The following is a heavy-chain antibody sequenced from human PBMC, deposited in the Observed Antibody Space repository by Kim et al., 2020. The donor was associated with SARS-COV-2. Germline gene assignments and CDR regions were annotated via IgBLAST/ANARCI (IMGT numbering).Heavy chain of an antibody. CDR1: GYTFTGYY. D-gene: IGHD1-26*01. CDR2: INPNSGGT. J-gene: IGHJ3*02. Sequence: ASVKVSCKASGYTFTGYYMHWVRQAPGQGLEWMGRINPNSGGTNYEQKFQGRVTMTRDTSISTAYMELSRLRSDDTAVYYCATYLGGSYPPDAFDIWGQGTMVTVSS. V-gene: IGHV1-2*06. CDR3: ATYLGGSYPPDAFDI.